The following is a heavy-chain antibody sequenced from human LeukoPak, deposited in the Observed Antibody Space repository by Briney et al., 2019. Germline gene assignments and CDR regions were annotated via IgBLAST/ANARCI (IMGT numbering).Heavy chain of an antibody. V-gene: IGHV3-30*18. CDR2: LSNDESDK. CDR3: AKRSVAGTDYYYGMDV. J-gene: IGHJ6*02. CDR1: GFTVSSYG. Sequence: RTGGSLRPSWAASGFTVSSYGTHWVRLAPGGGLGWLAVLSNDESDKYSADYVKGRFTISRDNSRNTLYLQMNSLRAEDTAVYYCAKRSVAGTDYYYGMDVWGQGTTVTVSS. D-gene: IGHD6-19*01.